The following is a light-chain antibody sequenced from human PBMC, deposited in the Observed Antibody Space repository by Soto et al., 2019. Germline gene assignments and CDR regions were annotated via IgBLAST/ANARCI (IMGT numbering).Light chain of an antibody. CDR1: SSDVGGYNY. CDR3: SSYTSSSTFLV. CDR2: DVS. V-gene: IGLV2-14*01. Sequence: QSALTQPASVSGSPGQSITISCTGTSSDVGGYNYVSWYQQHPGKAPKLMTYDVSNRPSGVSNRFSGSKSGNTASLTISGLQAEDEADYYCSSYTSSSTFLVFGTGTKLTVL. J-gene: IGLJ1*01.